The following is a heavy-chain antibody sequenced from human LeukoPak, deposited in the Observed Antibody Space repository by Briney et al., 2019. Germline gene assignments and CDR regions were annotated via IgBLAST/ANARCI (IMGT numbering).Heavy chain of an antibody. J-gene: IGHJ5*02. V-gene: IGHV3-23*01. CDR2: ISGSDYST. CDR1: GFTFSSYA. Sequence: GGSLRLSCAASGFTFSSYAMTWVRQAPGKGLEWVSSISGSDYSTYYAASVKGRFTISRDNSKNTLSLQMNSLRAEDTAVYYCAKDRGAAYCGGDCSYNWFDPWGQGTLVTVSS. D-gene: IGHD2-21*02. CDR3: AKDRGAAYCGGDCSYNWFDP.